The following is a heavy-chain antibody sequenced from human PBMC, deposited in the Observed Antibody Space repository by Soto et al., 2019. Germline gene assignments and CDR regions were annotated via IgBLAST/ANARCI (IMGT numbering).Heavy chain of an antibody. J-gene: IGHJ4*02. D-gene: IGHD3-16*02. CDR1: GGSFSGYY. CDR2: INHSGST. Sequence: SETLSLTFAVYGGSFSGYYWSWLRQPPGKGLEWIGEINHSGSTNYNPSLKSRVTISVDTSKNQCSLKLSSVTAADTAVYYCARGRVSYYDYVWGSYRSYFDYWGQGTLVTVSS. V-gene: IGHV4-34*01. CDR3: ARGRVSYYDYVWGSYRSYFDY.